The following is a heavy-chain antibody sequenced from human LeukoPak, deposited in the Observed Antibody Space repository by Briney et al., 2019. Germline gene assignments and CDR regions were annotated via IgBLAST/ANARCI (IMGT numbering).Heavy chain of an antibody. CDR1: GFTFSNYA. CDR2: ISGSGGST. CDR3: ALNGREVPSGAFDI. J-gene: IGHJ3*02. D-gene: IGHD3-16*02. V-gene: IGHV3-23*01. Sequence: GGSLRLSCAASGFTFSNYAMSWVRQAPGKGLEWVSAISGSGGSTHYADSVKGRFTISRDNSKNTLYLQMNSLRAEDTAVYYCALNGREVPSGAFDIWGQGTMVTVSS.